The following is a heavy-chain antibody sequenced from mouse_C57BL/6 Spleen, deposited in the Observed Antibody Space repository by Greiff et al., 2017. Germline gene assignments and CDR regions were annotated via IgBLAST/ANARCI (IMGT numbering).Heavy chain of an antibody. Sequence: DVMLVESGGGLVKPGGSLKLSCAASGFTFSDYGMHWVRQAPEKGLEWVAYISSGSSTIYYADTVKGRFTISRDNAKNTLFLQMTSLRSEDTAMYYCARDSSGYPFAYWGQGTLVTVSA. CDR3: ARDSSGYPFAY. CDR2: ISSGSSTI. V-gene: IGHV5-17*01. J-gene: IGHJ3*01. CDR1: GFTFSDYG. D-gene: IGHD3-2*02.